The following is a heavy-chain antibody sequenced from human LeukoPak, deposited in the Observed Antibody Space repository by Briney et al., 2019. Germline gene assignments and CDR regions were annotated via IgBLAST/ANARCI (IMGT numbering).Heavy chain of an antibody. CDR2: IYTSGST. Sequence: ASETLSLTCTVSGGSISSYYWSWIRQPAGKGLEWIARIYTSGSTNYNPSLKSRVTMSVDTSKNQFSLKLSSVTAAGTAVYYCAREWVYYDSSGYYYPNAFDIWGQGTMVTVSS. V-gene: IGHV4-4*07. CDR1: GGSISSYY. J-gene: IGHJ3*02. CDR3: AREWVYYDSSGYYYPNAFDI. D-gene: IGHD3-22*01.